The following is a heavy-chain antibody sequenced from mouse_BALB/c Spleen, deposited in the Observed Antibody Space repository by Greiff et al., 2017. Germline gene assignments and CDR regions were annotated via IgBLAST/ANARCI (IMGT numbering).Heavy chain of an antibody. CDR1: GFNIKDYY. J-gene: IGHJ2*01. D-gene: IGHD1-1*01. V-gene: IGHV14-4*02. Sequence: EVQLQQSGAELVRSGASVKLSCTASGFNIKDYYMHWVKQRPEQGLEWIGWIDPENGDTEYAPKFQGKATMTADTSSNTAYLQLSSLTSEDTAVYYCNANYCADYWGQGTTLTVSS. CDR2: IDPENGDT. CDR3: NANYCADY.